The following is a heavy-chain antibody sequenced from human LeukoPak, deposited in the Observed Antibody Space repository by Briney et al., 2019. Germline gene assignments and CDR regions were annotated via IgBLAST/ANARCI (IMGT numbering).Heavy chain of an antibody. Sequence: GASVKVSCKASGGTFSSYAISWVRQAPGQGLEWMGRIIPILGIANYAQKFQGRVTITADKSTSTAYMELSSLRSEDTAVYYCARDRKGCSGYDFYNWFDPWGQGTLVTVSS. CDR2: IIPILGIA. D-gene: IGHD5-12*01. J-gene: IGHJ5*02. CDR3: ARDRKGCSGYDFYNWFDP. CDR1: GGTFSSYA. V-gene: IGHV1-69*04.